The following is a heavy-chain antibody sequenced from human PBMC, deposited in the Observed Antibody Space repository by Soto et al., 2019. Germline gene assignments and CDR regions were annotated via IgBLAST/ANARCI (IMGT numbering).Heavy chain of an antibody. D-gene: IGHD4-17*01. J-gene: IGHJ6*02. CDR1: VGTFSSYA. V-gene: IGHV1-69*13. CDR3: AREHDYGGNSGDHYYYYGMDV. Sequence: GSSVKVSCKASVGTFSSYAISWVRQAPGQGLEWMEGIIPIFGTANYAQKFQVRVTITADESTSTAYMELSSLRSEDTAVYYCAREHDYGGNSGDHYYYYGMDVWGQGTTVTVSS. CDR2: IIPIFGTA.